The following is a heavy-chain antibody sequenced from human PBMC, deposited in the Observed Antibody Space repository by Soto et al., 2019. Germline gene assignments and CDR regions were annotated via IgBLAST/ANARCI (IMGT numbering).Heavy chain of an antibody. V-gene: IGHV3-66*01. CDR3: AREHSSSWYVDY. D-gene: IGHD6-13*01. CDR1: GFTVSSKY. Sequence: EVQLVESGGGLVQPGGSLRLSCAASGFTVSSKYMSWVRQAPGKGLEWVSVLYSGGSTYYADSVKGRFTISRDNSKNSLYLQMNSLRAADTAVYYCAREHSSSWYVDYWGQGTLVTVSS. J-gene: IGHJ4*02. CDR2: LYSGGST.